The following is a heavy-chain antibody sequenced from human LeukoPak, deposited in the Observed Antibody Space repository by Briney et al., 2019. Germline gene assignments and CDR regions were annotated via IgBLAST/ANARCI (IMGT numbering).Heavy chain of an antibody. CDR3: AHPLVLDYYYGMDV. D-gene: IGHD6-13*01. J-gene: IGHJ6*02. CDR2: IIPILGIA. CDR1: GGTFSSYA. V-gene: IGHV1-69*04. Sequence: GASVKVSCKASGGTFSSYAIIWVRQAPGQGLEWMGRIIPILGIANYAQKFQGRVTITADKSTSTAYMELSSLRSEDTAVYYCAHPLVLDYYYGMDVWGQGTTVTVSS.